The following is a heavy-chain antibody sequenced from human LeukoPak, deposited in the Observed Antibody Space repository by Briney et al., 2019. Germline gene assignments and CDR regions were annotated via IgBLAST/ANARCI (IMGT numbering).Heavy chain of an antibody. CDR1: GGSISSSTYY. Sequence: SETLSLTCTVSGGSISSSTYYWGWIRQPPGKGLEWIGRIYTSGSTNYNPSLKSRVTMPVDTSKNQFSLKLSSVTAADTAVYYCARVVVFGVVSSDYYYYYMDVWGKGTTATVSS. CDR3: ARVVVFGVVSSDYYYYYMDV. V-gene: IGHV4-61*05. CDR2: IYTSGST. D-gene: IGHD3-3*01. J-gene: IGHJ6*03.